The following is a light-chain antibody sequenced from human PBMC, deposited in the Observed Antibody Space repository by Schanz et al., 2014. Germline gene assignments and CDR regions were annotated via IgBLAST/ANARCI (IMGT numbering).Light chain of an antibody. V-gene: IGKV1-16*01. CDR2: AAS. CDR3: QQYNSYPPYT. J-gene: IGKJ2*01. Sequence: DVQLTQSPSSLSASVGDRITITCRAGQSIGNYLNWYQQKVGKAPKLLIYAASSLQSGVPSRFSGSGSGTEFTLTITSLQPDDFATYYCQQYNSYPPYTFGQGTKLEIK. CDR1: QSIGNY.